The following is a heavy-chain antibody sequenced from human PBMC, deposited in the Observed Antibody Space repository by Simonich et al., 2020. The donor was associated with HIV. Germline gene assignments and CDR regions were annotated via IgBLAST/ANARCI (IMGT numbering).Heavy chain of an antibody. CDR2: NNPIFGTA. Sequence: QVQLVQSGAEVKKPGSSVKVSCKASGGTFSSFAISGVRQAPGLGREWGRRNNPIFGTANSAQMFQGRVTITADESTSTAYMELSRLRSEDTGIYYCARKGGGRGVYYFDYWGQGTLVTVSS. CDR3: ARKGGGRGVYYFDY. V-gene: IGHV1-69*13. CDR1: GGTFSSFA. J-gene: IGHJ4*02. D-gene: IGHD3-10*01.